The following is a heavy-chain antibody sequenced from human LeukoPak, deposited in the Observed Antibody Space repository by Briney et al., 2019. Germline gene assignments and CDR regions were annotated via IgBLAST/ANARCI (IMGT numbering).Heavy chain of an antibody. Sequence: GGSLRLSCAASGFTFSSHWMSWVRQAPGKGLEWVACIKQDGSDIYYVDSVKGRFTISRDNAKNSLYLQMNSLRAEDTAVYYCARGGWDYFDYWGQGTLVTVPS. D-gene: IGHD3-22*01. V-gene: IGHV3-7*04. CDR1: GFTFSSHW. J-gene: IGHJ4*02. CDR3: ARGGWDYFDY. CDR2: IKQDGSDI.